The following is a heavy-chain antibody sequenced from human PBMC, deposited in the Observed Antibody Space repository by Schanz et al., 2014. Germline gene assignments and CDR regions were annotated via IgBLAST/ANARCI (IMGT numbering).Heavy chain of an antibody. CDR2: ISSASSTI. Sequence: EVQLVESGGGLVQPGGSLRLSCAASGFTFSSYWMHWVRQVPGKGLVWVSYISSASSTINYADSVKGRFTISSDNSKNTLYLQMNSLRAGDAAVYYCARGLIAAAGGAFDYWGQGTLVAVSA. J-gene: IGHJ4*02. CDR3: ARGLIAAAGGAFDY. V-gene: IGHV3-48*01. CDR1: GFTFSSYW. D-gene: IGHD6-13*01.